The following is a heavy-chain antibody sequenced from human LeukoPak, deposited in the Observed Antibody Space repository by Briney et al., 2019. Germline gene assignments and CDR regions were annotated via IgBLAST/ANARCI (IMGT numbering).Heavy chain of an antibody. V-gene: IGHV1-18*01. J-gene: IGHJ6*03. D-gene: IGHD6-19*01. CDR1: GYTFTSYG. CDR3: ARGVAVAGSGRGYYMYV. CDR2: ISAYNGNT. Sequence: ASVKVSCKASGYTFTSYGISWVRQAPGQGLEWMGWISAYNGNTNYAQKLQGRVTMTTDTSTSTAYMELRSLRSDDTAVYYCARGVAVAGSGRGYYMYVWGKGNTVTVSS.